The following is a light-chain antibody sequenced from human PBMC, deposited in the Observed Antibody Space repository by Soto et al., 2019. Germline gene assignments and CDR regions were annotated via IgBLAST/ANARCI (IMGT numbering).Light chain of an antibody. CDR2: DVS. V-gene: IGLV2-14*01. CDR3: SSFTTSTSYV. Sequence: QSALTQPASVSGSPGQSIAISCTGTSSDAGGYNSVSWYQQYPGKAPKLMIHDVSNRPSGVSNRFSGSKSGNTASLTISGLQAEDEADYYCSSFTTSTSYVFGSGTKVTVL. J-gene: IGLJ1*01. CDR1: SSDAGGYNS.